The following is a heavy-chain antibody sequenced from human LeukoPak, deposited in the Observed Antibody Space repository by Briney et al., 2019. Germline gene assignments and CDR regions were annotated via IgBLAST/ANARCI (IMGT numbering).Heavy chain of an antibody. Sequence: SETLSLTCAVSGGAISSSNWWSWVRQPPGKGLEWIGEIYHSGSTNYNPSLKSRVTISVDKSKNQFSLKLSSVTAADTAVYYCASATRFYYYYMDVWGKGTTVTVSS. J-gene: IGHJ6*03. D-gene: IGHD3-16*01. CDR1: GGAISSSNW. CDR3: ASATRFYYYYMDV. V-gene: IGHV4-4*02. CDR2: IYHSGST.